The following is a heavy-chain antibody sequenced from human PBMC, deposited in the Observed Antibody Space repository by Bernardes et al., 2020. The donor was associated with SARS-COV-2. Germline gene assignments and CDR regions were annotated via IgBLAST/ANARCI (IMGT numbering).Heavy chain of an antibody. CDR1: GFAFDDYA. CDR3: VKDGDFDY. V-gene: IGHV3-9*01. J-gene: IGHJ4*02. Sequence: GGSLRLSCAASGFAFDDYAMHWVRQAPGKGLEWVAGISWNSGNIDHADSVKGRFTISRDNAKNSLYLQMNSLRAEDTALYYCVKDGDFDYWGQGTLVTVSS. CDR2: ISWNSGNI.